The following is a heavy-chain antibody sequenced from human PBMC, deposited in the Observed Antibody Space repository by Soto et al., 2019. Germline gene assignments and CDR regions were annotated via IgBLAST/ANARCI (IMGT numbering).Heavy chain of an antibody. Sequence: SETLSLTCTVSGGSISSGGYYWSWIRQHPGKGLEWIGYIYYSGSTYYNPSLKSRVTISVDTSKNQFSLKLSSVTAAGTAVYYCARDWGYSSSPTWFDPWGQGTLVTVSS. CDR2: IYYSGST. D-gene: IGHD6-13*01. V-gene: IGHV4-31*03. J-gene: IGHJ5*02. CDR3: ARDWGYSSSPTWFDP. CDR1: GGSISSGGYY.